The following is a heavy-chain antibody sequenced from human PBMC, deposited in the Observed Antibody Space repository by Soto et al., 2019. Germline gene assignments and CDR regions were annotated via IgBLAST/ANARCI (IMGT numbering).Heavy chain of an antibody. CDR2: ISYDGSNK. CDR1: GFTFSSYG. J-gene: IGHJ6*02. CDR3: AKGGQLGSLYYYYGMDV. D-gene: IGHD6-6*01. V-gene: IGHV3-30*18. Sequence: HPVGSLRLSCAASGFTFSSYGMHWVRQAPGKGLEWVAVISYDGSNKYYADSVKGRFTISRDNSKNTLYLQMNSLRAEDTAVYYCAKGGQLGSLYYYYGMDVWGQGTTVTVSS.